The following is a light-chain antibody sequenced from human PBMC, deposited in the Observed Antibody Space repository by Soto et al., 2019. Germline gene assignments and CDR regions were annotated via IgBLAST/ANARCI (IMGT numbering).Light chain of an antibody. CDR2: GAS. J-gene: IGKJ4*01. CDR1: QSVSNN. Sequence: EIVLTQSPGTLSLSPGERATLSCRASQSVSNNYLAWYQQKPGQAPRLLIYGASTRATDIPARFSGSGSGTEFTLTISSLQSEDYAVYYCQQYNTLPRTFGGGTKVDIK. CDR3: QQYNTLPRT. V-gene: IGKV3-15*01.